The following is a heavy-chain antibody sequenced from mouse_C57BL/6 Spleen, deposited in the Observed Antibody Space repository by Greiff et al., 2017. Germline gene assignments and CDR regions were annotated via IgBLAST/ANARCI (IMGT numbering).Heavy chain of an antibody. V-gene: IGHV1-81*01. Sequence: VQLQQSGAELARPGASVKLSCKASGYTFTSYGISWVKQRPGQGLEWIGEIYPRSGNTYYNEKFKGKATLTADKSSSKAYMELRSLTSEDSAVYFCARGGLADWGQGTLVTVSA. CDR2: IYPRSGNT. CDR1: GYTFTSYG. CDR3: ARGGLAD. D-gene: IGHD3-3*01. J-gene: IGHJ3*01.